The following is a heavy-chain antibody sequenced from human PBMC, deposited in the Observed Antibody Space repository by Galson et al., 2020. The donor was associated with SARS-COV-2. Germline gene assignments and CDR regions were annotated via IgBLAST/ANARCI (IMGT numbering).Heavy chain of an antibody. Sequence: ETLSLTCAVYGGSFRGYYWNWIRQPPGKGLEWIGEISHSGSTTYNPSLKSRVTISADTSNNQVSLKLYSVTAADTAVYYCARDQTLVRGVKGEYWGQGTLVTVSS. CDR1: GGSFRGYY. V-gene: IGHV4-34*01. J-gene: IGHJ4*02. CDR2: ISHSGST. CDR3: ARDQTLVRGVKGEY. D-gene: IGHD3-10*01.